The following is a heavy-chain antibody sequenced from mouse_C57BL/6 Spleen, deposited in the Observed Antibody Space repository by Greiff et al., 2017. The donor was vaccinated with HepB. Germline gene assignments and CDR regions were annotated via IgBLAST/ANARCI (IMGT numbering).Heavy chain of an antibody. D-gene: IGHD1-1*01. CDR1: GYAFTNYL. J-gene: IGHJ2*01. V-gene: IGHV1-54*01. CDR3: ARSYYGRSFDY. Sequence: VQLQQSGAELVRPGTSVKVSCKASGYAFTNYLIEWVKQRPGQGLEWIGVINPGSGGTNYNEKFKGKATLTADKSSSTAYMQLSSLTSEDSAVYFCARSYYGRSFDYWGQGTTLTVSS. CDR2: INPGSGGT.